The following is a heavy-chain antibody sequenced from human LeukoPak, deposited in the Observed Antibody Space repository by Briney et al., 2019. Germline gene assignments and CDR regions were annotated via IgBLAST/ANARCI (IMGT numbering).Heavy chain of an antibody. Sequence: EASVKVSCKASGGTFSSYAISWVRQAPGQGLEWMGMINPSGGSTSYAQKFQGRVTMTRDTSTSTVYMELSSLRSEDTAVYYCARDGSLCSGGSCDTLWFDYWGQGTLVTVSS. CDR2: INPSGGST. D-gene: IGHD2-15*01. CDR3: ARDGSLCSGGSCDTLWFDY. J-gene: IGHJ4*02. V-gene: IGHV1-46*01. CDR1: GGTFSSYA.